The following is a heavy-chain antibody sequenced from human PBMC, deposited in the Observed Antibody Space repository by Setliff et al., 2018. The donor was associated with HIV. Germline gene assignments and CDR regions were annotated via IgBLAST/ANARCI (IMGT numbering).Heavy chain of an antibody. D-gene: IGHD3-3*01. V-gene: IGHV1-3*01. Sequence: ASVKVSCKASGYSFTQYAMHWVRQAPGQRLEWMGWINVGNGNTKYSQKFQGSVTITRDTSASTAYMELISLRSEDTAVYYCAREEYHDFWSGFSNWGQGTLVTVSS. CDR3: AREEYHDFWSGFSN. J-gene: IGHJ4*02. CDR2: INVGNGNT. CDR1: GYSFTQYA.